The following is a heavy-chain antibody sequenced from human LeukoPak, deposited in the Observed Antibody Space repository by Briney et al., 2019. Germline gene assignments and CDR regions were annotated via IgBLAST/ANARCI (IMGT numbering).Heavy chain of an antibody. CDR2: IKQDGSEK. Sequence: GRSLRLSCAASGFTFSSYWMSWVRQAPGKGLEWVANIKQDGSEKYYVDSVKGRFTISRDNAKNSLYLQMNSLRAEDTAVYYCAKVGRPYGMDVWGQGTTVTVSS. J-gene: IGHJ6*02. CDR3: AKVGRPYGMDV. CDR1: GFTFSSYW. D-gene: IGHD3-16*01. V-gene: IGHV3-7*01.